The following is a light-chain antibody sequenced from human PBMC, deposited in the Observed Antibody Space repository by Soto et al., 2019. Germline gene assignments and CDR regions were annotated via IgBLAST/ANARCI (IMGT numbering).Light chain of an antibody. CDR2: KAS. Sequence: DVVMTQSPLSLPVTLGQSASISCRSSQSVVYRDGIAYLSWFQQRPGQSPRRLIYKASKRDSGVPDRCHRSGSGTDFPLRLSTVEAEDVGVYYGLRGTHWPPTVGRVTKVEFK. V-gene: IGKV2-30*01. J-gene: IGKJ1*01. CDR3: LRGTHWPPT. CDR1: QSVVYRDGIAY.